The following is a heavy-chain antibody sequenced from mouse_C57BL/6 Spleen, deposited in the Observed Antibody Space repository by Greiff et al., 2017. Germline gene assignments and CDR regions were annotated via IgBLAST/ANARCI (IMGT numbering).Heavy chain of an antibody. CDR3: AREDFAPYFDV. CDR1: GYSITSGYD. V-gene: IGHV3-1*01. J-gene: IGHJ1*03. Sequence: EVQGVESGPGMVKPSQSLSLTCTVTGYSITSGYDWHWIRHFPGNKLEWMGYISYSGSTNYNPSLKSRISITHDTSKNHFFLKLNSVTTEDTATYYCAREDFAPYFDVWGTGTTVTVSS. CDR2: ISYSGST.